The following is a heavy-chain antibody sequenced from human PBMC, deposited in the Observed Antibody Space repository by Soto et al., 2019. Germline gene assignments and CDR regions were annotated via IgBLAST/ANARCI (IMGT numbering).Heavy chain of an antibody. CDR2: ISSSSNYI. CDR1: GFTFSSYS. Sequence: EVQLVESGGGLVKPGGSLRLSCAASGFTFSSYSMKWVRQAPGKGLEWVSSISSSSNYIYYADSVKGRFTISRDNAKNSLYLQMNSLRAEDTAVYYCARDDGGSGWSNDYWGQGTLVTVSS. V-gene: IGHV3-21*01. CDR3: ARDDGGSGWSNDY. J-gene: IGHJ4*02. D-gene: IGHD6-19*01.